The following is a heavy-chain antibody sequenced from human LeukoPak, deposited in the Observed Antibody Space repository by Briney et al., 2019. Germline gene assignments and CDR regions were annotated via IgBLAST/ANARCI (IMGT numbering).Heavy chain of an antibody. CDR2: IYCDDSDA. D-gene: IGHD1-26*01. CDR3: ARYSGSYPGGY. V-gene: IGHV5-51*01. J-gene: IGHJ4*02. CDR1: GYRFNIYW. Sequence: GESLKISCKGSGYRFNIYWIAWVRQMPGKGLEWMGIIYCDDSDARYSPSFQGQVTISVDKSISTAYLQWSSLKASDTAMYYCARYSGSYPGGYWGQGTLVTVSS.